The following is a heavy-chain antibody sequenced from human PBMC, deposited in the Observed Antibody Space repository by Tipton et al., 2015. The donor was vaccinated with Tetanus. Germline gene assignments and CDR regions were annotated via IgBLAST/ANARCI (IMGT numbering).Heavy chain of an antibody. CDR2: IFHTGGA. Sequence: TLSLTCTVSGGSVNSDDYYWTWIRQHPGKGLDWIGYIFHTGGADYNPSLKSRATISIDTSKNQFSLKLSSVTAADTAGYYCARVDDSVWGSPFDPWGQGVLVSVSS. D-gene: IGHD3-16*01. CDR3: ARVDDSVWGSPFDP. J-gene: IGHJ5*02. V-gene: IGHV4-31*03. CDR1: GGSVNSDDYY.